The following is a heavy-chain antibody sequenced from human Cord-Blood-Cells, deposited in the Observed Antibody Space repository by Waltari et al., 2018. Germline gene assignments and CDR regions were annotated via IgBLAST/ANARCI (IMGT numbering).Heavy chain of an antibody. CDR1: GFTFSSYA. CDR2: ISGSGGST. D-gene: IGHD3-16*01. CDR3: AKDLGSTFGRMDV. V-gene: IGHV3-23*01. Sequence: EVQLLESGGGLVQPGGSLRLSCAASGFTFSSYAMSWVRQAPGKGLEWVSAISGSGGSTYYAGSVKGRFTIARDNAKNTLYLQMNSLRAEDTAVYYCAKDLGSTFGRMDVWGQGTTVTVSS. J-gene: IGHJ6*02.